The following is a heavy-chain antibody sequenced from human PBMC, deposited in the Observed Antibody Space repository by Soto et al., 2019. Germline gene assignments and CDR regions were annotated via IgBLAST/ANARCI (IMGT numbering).Heavy chain of an antibody. CDR1: CYTFTSYG. D-gene: IGHD3-3*01. V-gene: IGHV1-18*01. J-gene: IGHJ4*02. CDR3: ARVGYDFWSGSDY. Sequence: ASLKVSCKSSCYTFTSYGIIWVRQAPGQGLEWMGWISAYNGNTNYAQKLQGRVTMTTDTSTSTAYMELRSLRSDDTAVYYCARVGYDFWSGSDYWGQGTLVTVSS. CDR2: ISAYNGNT.